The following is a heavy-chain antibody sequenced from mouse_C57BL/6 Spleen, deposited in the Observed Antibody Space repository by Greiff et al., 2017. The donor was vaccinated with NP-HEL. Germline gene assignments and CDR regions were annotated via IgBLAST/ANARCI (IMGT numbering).Heavy chain of an antibody. J-gene: IGHJ4*01. V-gene: IGHV10-1*01. Sequence: EVMLVESGGGLVQPKGSLKLSCAASGFSLNTYAMNWVRQAPGKGLEWVARIRSKSNNYATYYADSVKDRFTISRDDSESMLYLQMNNLKTEDTAMYYCVRLNYYGYYNAMDYWGQGTSVTVSS. CDR1: GFSLNTYA. CDR3: VRLNYYGYYNAMDY. D-gene: IGHD2-2*01. CDR2: IRSKSNNYAT.